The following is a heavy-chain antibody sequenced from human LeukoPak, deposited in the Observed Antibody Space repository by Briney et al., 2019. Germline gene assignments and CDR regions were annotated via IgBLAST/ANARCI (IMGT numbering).Heavy chain of an antibody. D-gene: IGHD3-22*01. Sequence: ASVKVSCKASGYMFTTSFMHWVRQAPGQGLEWMGVINPSGTSTDYAQKFQGRVTMTRDTSTNTVYMELSSLRSEDTAVYYCATVGRNYYESSGYYSRKNYNWFDPWGQGTLVTVSS. CDR2: INPSGTST. V-gene: IGHV1-46*01. CDR3: ATVGRNYYESSGYYSRKNYNWFDP. J-gene: IGHJ5*02. CDR1: GYMFTTSF.